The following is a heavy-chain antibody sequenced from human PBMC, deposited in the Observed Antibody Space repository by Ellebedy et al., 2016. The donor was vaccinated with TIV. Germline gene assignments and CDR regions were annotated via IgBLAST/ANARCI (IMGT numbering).Heavy chain of an antibody. J-gene: IGHJ4*02. CDR3: ARGGSTSFDY. V-gene: IGHV1-2*04. CDR1: GGTFSSYA. D-gene: IGHD2-2*01. CDR2: INPNSGGT. Sequence: ASVKVSCXASGGTFSSYAISWVRQAPGQGLEWMGWINPNSGGTNYAQKFQGWVTMTRDTSISTAYMELSRLRSDDTAVYYCARGGSTSFDYWGQGTLVTVSS.